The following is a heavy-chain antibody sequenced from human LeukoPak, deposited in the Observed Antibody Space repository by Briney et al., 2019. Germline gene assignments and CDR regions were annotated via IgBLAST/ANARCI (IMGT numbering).Heavy chain of an antibody. V-gene: IGHV3-11*04. D-gene: IGHD6-19*01. CDR3: ARADWHSSVQTLYYYDY. Sequence: PGGSLRLSCAASGFTFSDYYMSWIRQAPGKGLEWVSYISSSGSTIYYADSVKGRFTISRDNAKNSLYLQMNSLRAEDTAVYYCARADWHSSVQTLYYYDYWGQGALVTVSS. CDR1: GFTFSDYY. CDR2: ISSSGSTI. J-gene: IGHJ4*02.